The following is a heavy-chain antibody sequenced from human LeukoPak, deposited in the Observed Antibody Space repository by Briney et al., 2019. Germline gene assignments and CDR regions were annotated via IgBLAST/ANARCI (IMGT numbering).Heavy chain of an antibody. D-gene: IGHD6-6*01. J-gene: IGHJ4*02. CDR2: INSVGSST. Sequence: GGXXRLSCEASGFTLSSYWMNWVRQAQGKGLGWVSRINSVGSSTSSADSVKGRFTISRDNAKNTLYLQMNCLRAEDTAVYYCARLRGIAARVGLDYWGQGTLVTVSS. V-gene: IGHV3-74*01. CDR1: GFTLSSYW. CDR3: ARLRGIAARVGLDY.